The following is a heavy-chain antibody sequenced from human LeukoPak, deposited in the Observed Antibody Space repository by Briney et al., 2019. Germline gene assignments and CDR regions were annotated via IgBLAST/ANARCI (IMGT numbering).Heavy chain of an antibody. CDR2: ISGSGGST. Sequence: GGSLRLSCAASGFTFSSYAMSWVRQAPGKGLEWVSAISGSGGSTYYADSAKGRFTISRDNSKNTLYLQMNSLRAEDTAVYYCAKAAVVDTAMEGFDYWGQGTLVTVSS. CDR3: AKAAVVDTAMEGFDY. CDR1: GFTFSSYA. V-gene: IGHV3-23*01. D-gene: IGHD5-18*01. J-gene: IGHJ4*02.